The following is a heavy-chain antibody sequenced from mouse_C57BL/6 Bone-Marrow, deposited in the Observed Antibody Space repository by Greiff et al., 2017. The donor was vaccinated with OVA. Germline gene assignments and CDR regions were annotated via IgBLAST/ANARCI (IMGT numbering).Heavy chain of an antibody. CDR2: IEPETGGT. CDR3: TRGYSNYYAMDY. J-gene: IGHJ4*01. V-gene: IGHV1-15*01. D-gene: IGHD2-5*01. CDR1: GYTFTDYE. Sequence: VQLQQSGAELVRPGASVTLSCKASGYTFTDYEMNWVKQTPVHGLEWIGAIEPETGGTAYNQKFKGKAILTADKSSSTAYMELRSLTSEDSAVYYCTRGYSNYYAMDYWGQGTSVTVSS.